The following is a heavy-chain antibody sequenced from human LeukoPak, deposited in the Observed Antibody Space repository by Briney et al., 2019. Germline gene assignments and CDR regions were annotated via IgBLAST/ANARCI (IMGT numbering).Heavy chain of an antibody. D-gene: IGHD1-1*01. CDR2: ISNNGGSS. J-gene: IGHJ4*02. CDR3: VKITSVTGGDC. Sequence: GGSLRLSCSASGFTFSAYAMYWVRQAPGKGLEYVSGISNNGGSSFYADSVKGRFSISRDNSKNTLYLQMSSLRAEDTAVYYCVKITSVTGGDCWGQGTRLTVSS. CDR1: GFTFSAYA. V-gene: IGHV3-64D*09.